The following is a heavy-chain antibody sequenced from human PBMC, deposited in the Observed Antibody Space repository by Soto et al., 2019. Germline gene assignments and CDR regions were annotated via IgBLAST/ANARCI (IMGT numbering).Heavy chain of an antibody. CDR3: AKYQGDDSSGYYYYYYGMDV. CDR2: IYPGDSDT. V-gene: IGHV5-51*01. Sequence: GESLKISCQGSGYSFTSYWIGWVRQMPGKGLEWMGIIYPGDSDTRYSPSFQGHVTISADKSISTAYLQWSSLKASDTAMYYCAKYQGDDSSGYYYYYYGMDVWGQGTTVTVSS. J-gene: IGHJ6*02. D-gene: IGHD3-22*01. CDR1: GYSFTSYW.